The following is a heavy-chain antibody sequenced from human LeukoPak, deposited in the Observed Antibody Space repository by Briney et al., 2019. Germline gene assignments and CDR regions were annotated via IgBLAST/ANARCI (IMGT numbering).Heavy chain of an antibody. CDR1: GYTFSSYG. J-gene: IGHJ4*02. CDR2: ISAYNGNT. Sequence: ASVKVSCKASGYTFSSYGISWVRQAPGQGLEWMGWISAYNGNTNYAQKLQGRVTITTDTSTSTAYMELRSLRSDDTAVYYCARGGLGTTWYYFDYWGQGTLVTVSS. V-gene: IGHV1-18*01. CDR3: ARGGLGTTWYYFDY. D-gene: IGHD1-7*01.